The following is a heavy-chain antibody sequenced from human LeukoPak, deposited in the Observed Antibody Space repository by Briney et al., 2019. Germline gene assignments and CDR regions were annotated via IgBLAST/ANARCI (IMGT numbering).Heavy chain of an antibody. D-gene: IGHD3-3*02. V-gene: IGHV1-69*05. J-gene: IGHJ4*02. Sequence: SVKVSCKASGDILRTYALSWVRQVPGQGLEWMGGIIPLFGTANYAQRFQGRLTISTDDSTTTAYMELSSLTSRDTAVYYCARVGFLEWLLHFDYWGQGTLVTVSS. CDR3: ARVGFLEWLLHFDY. CDR2: IIPLFGTA. CDR1: GDILRTYA.